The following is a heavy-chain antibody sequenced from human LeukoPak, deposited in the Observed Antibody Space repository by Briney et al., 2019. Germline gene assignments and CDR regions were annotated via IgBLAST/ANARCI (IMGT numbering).Heavy chain of an antibody. CDR1: GGSISNYY. Sequence: SETLSLTCSVSGGSISNYYWSWLRQPPGKGLEWIGYIYYSGSTNYNPSLKSRGTISVDTSQNQFSLNLSSVTAADTAMYYCARDRSPEGYYDSSHWDYYHGMDVWGQGNTVTVSS. J-gene: IGHJ6*02. CDR3: ARDRSPEGYYDSSHWDYYHGMDV. V-gene: IGHV4-59*01. CDR2: IYYSGST. D-gene: IGHD3-22*01.